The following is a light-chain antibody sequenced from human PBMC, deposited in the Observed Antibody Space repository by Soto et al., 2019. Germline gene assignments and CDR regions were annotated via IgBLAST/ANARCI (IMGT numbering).Light chain of an antibody. J-gene: IGKJ1*01. V-gene: IGKV3-20*01. CDR3: QQCNSSPWT. CDR1: QSVSSSY. Sequence: EIVMTQSPATLSVSPGERATLSCRASQSVSSSYLAWYQQKPGQAPRLLIYGASSRATGIPDRFSGSGSGTDFTLTISRLEPEDFAVYYCQQCNSSPWTFGQGTKVDIK. CDR2: GAS.